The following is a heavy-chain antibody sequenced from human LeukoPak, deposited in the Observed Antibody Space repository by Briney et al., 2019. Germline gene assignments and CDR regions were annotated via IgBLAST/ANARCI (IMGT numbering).Heavy chain of an antibody. J-gene: IGHJ6*03. CDR2: IKQDGSEK. CDR3: ARAMGTSYGFWSGSYTVSYYFYMDV. V-gene: IGHV3-7*01. CDR1: GFTFSSHS. Sequence: GGSLRLSCATFGFTFSSHSMSWVRQAPGKGLEWVANIKQDGSEKHYVDSVKGRFSISRDNTKNSLYLQMNSLRAEDTAVYYCARAMGTSYGFWSGSYTVSYYFYMDVWGQGTTVAVS. D-gene: IGHD3-3*01.